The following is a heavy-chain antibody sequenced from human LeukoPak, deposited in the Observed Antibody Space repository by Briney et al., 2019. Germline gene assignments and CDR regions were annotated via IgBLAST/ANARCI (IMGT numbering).Heavy chain of an antibody. J-gene: IGHJ3*02. V-gene: IGHV3-53*01. CDR2: IYSDNT. D-gene: IGHD3-16*02. Sequence: SGGSLRLSCTVSGFTVSSNSMSWVRQAPGKGLEWVSFIYSDNTHYSDSVKGRFTISRDNSKNTLYLQMNSLRAEDTAVYYCAIDPSRGVIVVGPPNDAFDIWGQGTMVTVSS. CDR3: AIDPSRGVIVVGPPNDAFDI. CDR1: GFTVSSNS.